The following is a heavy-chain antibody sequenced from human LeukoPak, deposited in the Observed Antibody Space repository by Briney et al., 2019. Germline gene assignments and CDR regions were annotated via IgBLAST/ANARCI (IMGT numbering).Heavy chain of an antibody. CDR2: IYHSGST. D-gene: IGHD2/OR15-2a*01. CDR3: ARSIEVQIGFDY. J-gene: IGHJ4*02. V-gene: IGHV4-30-2*01. CDR1: GGSISSGGYY. Sequence: PSQTLSLTCTVSGGSISSGGYYWSWIRQPPGKGLERIGYIYHSGSTYYNPSLKSRVTISVDRSKNQFSLKLSSVTAADTAVYYCARSIEVQIGFDYWGQGTLVTVSS.